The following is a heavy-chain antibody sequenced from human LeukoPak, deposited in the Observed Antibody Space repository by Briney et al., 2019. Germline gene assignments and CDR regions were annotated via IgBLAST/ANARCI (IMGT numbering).Heavy chain of an antibody. Sequence: SETLSLTCTVSGGSISSSSYYWGWIRQPPGKGLEWIGSIYYSGNTYYNPSLKSRVTISVDTSKNQFYMKLSSVTAADTAVYYCARGLTLRSRAWFDPWGQGTLVTVSS. CDR3: ARGLTLRSRAWFDP. CDR1: GGSISSSSYY. CDR2: IYYSGNT. D-gene: IGHD3-9*01. J-gene: IGHJ5*02. V-gene: IGHV4-39*07.